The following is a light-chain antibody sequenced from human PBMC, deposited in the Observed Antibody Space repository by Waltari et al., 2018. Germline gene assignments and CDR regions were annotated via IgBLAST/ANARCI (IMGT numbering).Light chain of an antibody. V-gene: IGLV1-51*01. CDR1: ISNIANNY. CDR3: GTWDSNLRLV. CDR2: DNN. J-gene: IGLJ2*01. Sequence: QSVLTQPPSVSAAPGQKVTISCSGSISNIANNYVSWYQQLPGTAPKLLIYDNNKRPSGIPDRCSGSKSGTSATLGITGLETGDEADYYCGTWDSNLRLVFGGGTKLTVL.